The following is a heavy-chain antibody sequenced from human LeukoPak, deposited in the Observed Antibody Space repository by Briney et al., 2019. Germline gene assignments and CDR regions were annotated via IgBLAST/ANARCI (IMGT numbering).Heavy chain of an antibody. V-gene: IGHV6-1*01. CDR3: ARDLSVTYYGMDV. J-gene: IGHJ6*02. Sequence: SRTLSLTSAISGDSVSSNSAAWTWLRQSPSRGLEWLGRTYYRSKWYNDYAVSVKSRITINPDTSKNQFSLQLNSVTPEDTAVYYCARDLSVTYYGMDVWGQGTTVTVSS. D-gene: IGHD4-17*01. CDR2: TYYRSKWYN. CDR1: GDSVSSNSAA.